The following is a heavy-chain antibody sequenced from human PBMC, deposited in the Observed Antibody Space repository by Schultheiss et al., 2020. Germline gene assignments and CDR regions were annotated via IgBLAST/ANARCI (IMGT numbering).Heavy chain of an antibody. V-gene: IGHV4-34*01. CDR3: ARGPRITGIGTLYYYYYGMDV. CDR1: GYSISSGYY. D-gene: IGHD1-20*01. J-gene: IGHJ6*02. Sequence: SETLSLTCAVSGYSISSGYYWSWIRQPPGKGLEWIGEINHSGSTNYNPSLKSRVTISVDTSKNQFSLKLSSVTAADTAVYYCARGPRITGIGTLYYYYYGMDVWGQGTTVTVSS. CDR2: INHSGST.